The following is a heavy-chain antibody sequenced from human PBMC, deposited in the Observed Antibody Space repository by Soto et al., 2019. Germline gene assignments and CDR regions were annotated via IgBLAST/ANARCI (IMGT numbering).Heavy chain of an antibody. Sequence: QVQLQESGPGLVKPSETLSLTCTVSGDSINNYYWTWIRQPPGKGLEWIGNIYYSGSTSYNPSLTSRGIISVARSKNQISLKVSSVNAADTAVYHCARVRSGGDYWDYVHHWGHGARV. J-gene: IGHJ4*01. CDR1: GDSINNYY. CDR3: ARVRSGGDYWDYVHH. CDR2: IYYSGST. D-gene: IGHD2-21*01. V-gene: IGHV4-59*01.